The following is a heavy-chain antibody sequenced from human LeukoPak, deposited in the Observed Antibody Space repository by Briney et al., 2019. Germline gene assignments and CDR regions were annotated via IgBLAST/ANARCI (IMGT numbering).Heavy chain of an antibody. J-gene: IGHJ6*02. D-gene: IGHD3-22*01. Sequence: ASVKVSCKASGYTFTGYYMHWVRQAPGQGLEWMGWINPNNGGTTYAQKFQGRVTMTRDTSISAAYMELSRLSSVTAADTAVYYCARGRGYYYGMDVWGQGTTVTVSS. CDR3: ARGRGYYYGMDV. V-gene: IGHV1-2*02. CDR2: INPNNGGT. CDR1: GYTFTGYY.